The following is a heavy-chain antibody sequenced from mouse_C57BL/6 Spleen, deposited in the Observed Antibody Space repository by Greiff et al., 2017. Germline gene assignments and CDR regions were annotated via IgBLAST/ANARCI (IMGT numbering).Heavy chain of an antibody. J-gene: IGHJ4*01. CDR3: ARSYYYGSSYAMDY. CDR2: IDPSDSET. Sequence: QVQLQQPGAELVRPGSSVKLSCKASGYTFTSYWMHWVKQRPIQGLEWIGNIDPSDSETHYNQKFKDKATLTVDKSSSTAYMQRSSLTSEDSAVYYCARSYYYGSSYAMDYWGQGTSVTVSS. V-gene: IGHV1-52*01. CDR1: GYTFTSYW. D-gene: IGHD1-1*01.